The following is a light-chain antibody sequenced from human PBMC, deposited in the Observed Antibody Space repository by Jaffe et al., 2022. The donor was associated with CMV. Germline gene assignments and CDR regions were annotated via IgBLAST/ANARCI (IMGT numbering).Light chain of an antibody. J-gene: IGKJ1*01. CDR2: AAS. CDR3: QQSYSIPWT. Sequence: DIQMTQSPSSLPASVGDRVTITCRASQSISIYLNWYQQKPGKAPKVLIYAASSLQSGVPSRFSGSGSGTDFTLTISSLQVEDFATYYCQQSYSIPWTFGQGTKVEIK. V-gene: IGKV1-39*01. CDR1: QSISIY.